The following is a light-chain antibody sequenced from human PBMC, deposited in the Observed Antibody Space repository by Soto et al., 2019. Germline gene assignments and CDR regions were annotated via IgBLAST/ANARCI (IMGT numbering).Light chain of an antibody. CDR3: VSFAGGTYV. V-gene: IGLV2-8*01. J-gene: IGLJ1*01. CDR1: SSDVGGYIF. CDR2: DVN. Sequence: QSALTQPPSASGSPGQSVTISCTGTSSDVGGYIFVSWYQQHPGKVPKLIIYDVNKRPSGVPHRFSASKYGNTASLTVSALQAEDEGDYYCVSFAGGTYVFGTGTKVTVL.